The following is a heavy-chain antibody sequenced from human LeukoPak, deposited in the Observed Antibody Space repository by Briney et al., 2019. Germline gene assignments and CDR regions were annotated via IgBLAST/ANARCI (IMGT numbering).Heavy chain of an antibody. D-gene: IGHD3-16*02. CDR2: INPNSGGT. CDR1: GYAFTGYY. V-gene: IGHV1-2*04. CDR3: ARGGTLGFDYVWGSYPHGFDY. J-gene: IGHJ4*02. Sequence: GASVKVSCKASGYAFTGYYMHWVRQAPGQGLEWMGWINPNSGGTNYAQKFQGWVTMTRDTSISTAYMELSRLRSDDTAVYYCARGGTLGFDYVWGSYPHGFDYWGQGTLLTVSS.